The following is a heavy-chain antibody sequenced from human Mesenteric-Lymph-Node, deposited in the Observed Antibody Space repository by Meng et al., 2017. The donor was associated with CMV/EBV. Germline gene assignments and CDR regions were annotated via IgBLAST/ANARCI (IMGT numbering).Heavy chain of an antibody. D-gene: IGHD3-10*01. J-gene: IGHJ5*02. CDR1: SYA. V-gene: IGHV1-69*06. CDR2: IIPIFGTA. Sequence: SYASSWVRQAPGQGLEWMGGIIPIFGTANYAQNFQGRVTITADKSTSTAYMELTSLRSEDTAVYYCARADLSYGSGGPQEYNWFDPWGQGTLVTVSS. CDR3: ARADLSYGSGGPQEYNWFDP.